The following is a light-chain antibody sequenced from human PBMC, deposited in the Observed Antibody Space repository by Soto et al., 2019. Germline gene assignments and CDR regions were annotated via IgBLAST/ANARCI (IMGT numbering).Light chain of an antibody. V-gene: IGLV2-14*03. CDR3: SSYTNRNTVV. Sequence: QSALTQPASVSGSPGQSITIFCTGTSSDVGGYNYVSWYQQRPGKPPTLMIYDVTHRPSGVSNRFSGYKSGSTASLTIAGRQAEDEGDYYCSSYTNRNTVVFGGGTKLTVL. CDR1: SSDVGGYNY. CDR2: DVT. J-gene: IGLJ3*02.